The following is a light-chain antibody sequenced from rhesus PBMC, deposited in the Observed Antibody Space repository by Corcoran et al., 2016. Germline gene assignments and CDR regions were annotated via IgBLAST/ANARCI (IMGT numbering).Light chain of an antibody. CDR1: QSVSSS. J-gene: IGKJ1*01. V-gene: IGKV3-24*01. CDR2: GAS. Sequence: EIVMTQSPATLSLSPGERATLSCRASQSVSSSLAWYQQKPGQAPRLLLYGASSMAPGIPDRFSGSCAGTDCTRTIRSREPEDVAVYYCLQHSNWPRTFGQGTKVEIK. CDR3: LQHSNWPRT.